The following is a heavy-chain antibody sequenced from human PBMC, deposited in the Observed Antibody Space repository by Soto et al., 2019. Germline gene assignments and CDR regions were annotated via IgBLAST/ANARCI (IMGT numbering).Heavy chain of an antibody. D-gene: IGHD3-16*01. CDR3: AREGGDGIDY. J-gene: IGHJ4*02. CDR1: GGSIRSGSHY. V-gene: IGHV4-31*03. CDR2: IYYSGST. Sequence: SETLSLTCTVSGGSIRSGSHYWSWIRQHPGKGLEWIGYIYYSGSTYYNPSLKSRITISISTSKSQFSLKLTSVTAADTAVYYCAREGGDGIDYWGQGTLVTVSS.